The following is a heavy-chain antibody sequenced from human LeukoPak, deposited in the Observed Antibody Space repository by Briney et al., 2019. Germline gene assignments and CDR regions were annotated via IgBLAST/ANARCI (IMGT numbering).Heavy chain of an antibody. J-gene: IGHJ4*02. CDR2: IKQDGSEK. V-gene: IGHV3-7*03. CDR1: GFTFSSYA. Sequence: GGSLRLSCAASGFTFSSYAMSWVRQAPGKGLEWVANIKQDGSEKYYVDSVKGRFTISRDNAKNSLYLQMNSLRAEDTAVYYCANQAGHGFYYFDYWGQGTLVTVSS. CDR3: ANQAGHGFYYFDY. D-gene: IGHD5-24*01.